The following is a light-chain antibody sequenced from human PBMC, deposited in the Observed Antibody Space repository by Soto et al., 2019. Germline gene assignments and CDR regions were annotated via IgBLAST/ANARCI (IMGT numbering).Light chain of an antibody. Sequence: QSALTQPRSVSGSPGQSVTISCTGTSSDVGGYNYVSWYQQHPGKAPKLMIYDVSKRPSGVSDRFSGSKSGNTASLTISGLQAEDEAEYYCCSYAGSYTWVFGGGTKLTVL. CDR1: SSDVGGYNY. CDR3: CSYAGSYTWV. J-gene: IGLJ3*02. CDR2: DVS. V-gene: IGLV2-11*01.